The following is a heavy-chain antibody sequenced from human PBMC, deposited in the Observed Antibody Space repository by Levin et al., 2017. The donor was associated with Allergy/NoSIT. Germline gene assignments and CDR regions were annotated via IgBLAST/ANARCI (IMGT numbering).Heavy chain of an antibody. CDR3: ARETGTTTMFGEVDV. CDR2: IGIRTSYI. V-gene: IGHV3-21*01. D-gene: IGHD3-3*01. CDR1: GFTFSSYS. Sequence: GGSLRLSCEASGFTFSSYSMTWVRQAPGKGLEWVSCIGIRTSYIHYADSVKGRFTVSRDNAKNSLYLQVNSLRVEDTAVYYCARETGTTTMFGEVDVWGKGTTVTVSS. J-gene: IGHJ6*04.